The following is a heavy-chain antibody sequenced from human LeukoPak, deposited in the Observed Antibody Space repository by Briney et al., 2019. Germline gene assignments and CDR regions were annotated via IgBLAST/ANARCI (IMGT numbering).Heavy chain of an antibody. D-gene: IGHD6-19*01. V-gene: IGHV3-23*01. J-gene: IGHJ4*02. CDR2: ISGSGAST. CDR3: ANKGVPIGSGWYAY. CDR1: GFTFNNYA. Sequence: GGSLRLSCAASGFTFNNYAMSWVRQAPGKGLEWVSGISGSGASTYYADSVKGRFTISRDNSKSTLYLQMNSLRAEDTAVYYCANKGVPIGSGWYAYWGQGTLVTVSS.